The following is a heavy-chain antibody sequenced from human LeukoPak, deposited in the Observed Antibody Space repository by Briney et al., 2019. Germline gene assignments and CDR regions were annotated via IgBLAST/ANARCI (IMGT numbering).Heavy chain of an antibody. V-gene: IGHV3-48*03. D-gene: IGHD5-12*01. CDR3: ARVDIVATPYSYYFDY. Sequence: PGGSLRLSCAASGFTFSSYEMNWVRQAPGKGLEWVSYISSSGSTIYYADSVKGRSTISRDNAKNSLYLQMNSLRAEDTAVYYCARVDIVATPYSYYFDYWGQGTLVTVSS. CDR1: GFTFSSYE. CDR2: ISSSGSTI. J-gene: IGHJ4*02.